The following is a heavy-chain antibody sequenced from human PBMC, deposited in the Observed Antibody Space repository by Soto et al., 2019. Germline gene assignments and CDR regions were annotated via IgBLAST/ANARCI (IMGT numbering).Heavy chain of an antibody. CDR1: GFSLNTGGVG. Sequence: QITLEESGPTLVKPTQTLTLTCTFSGFSLNTGGVGVGWIRQPPGKALEWLALILWNDDKRYSPSLKSRRTITKDTSKNQVVLTMTDVDPLDTATYYWVHREILLGTFDSWGQGTLVTVSS. J-gene: IGHJ4*02. CDR2: ILWNDDK. D-gene: IGHD1-26*01. V-gene: IGHV2-5*01. CDR3: VHREILLGTFDS.